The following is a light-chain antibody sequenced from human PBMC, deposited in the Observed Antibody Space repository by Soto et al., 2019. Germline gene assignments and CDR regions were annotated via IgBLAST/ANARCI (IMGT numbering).Light chain of an antibody. CDR2: KAS. V-gene: IGKV1-5*03. Sequence: DIRMTQCPSTLSASVGDIVTLSGRASQSISSWLAWYQQKPGKAPKLLIYKASSLESGVPSRFSGSGSGTEFTLTISSLQPDDFATYYCQQYNSYAWTFGHGTKVDIK. CDR1: QSISSW. CDR3: QQYNSYAWT. J-gene: IGKJ1*01.